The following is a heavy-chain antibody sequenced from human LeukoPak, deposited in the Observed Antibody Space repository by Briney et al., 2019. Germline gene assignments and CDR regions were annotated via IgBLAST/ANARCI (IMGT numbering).Heavy chain of an antibody. J-gene: IGHJ5*02. CDR2: IYYSGGT. CDR1: GGSISSSSYY. D-gene: IGHD3-3*01. CDR3: ARPVTYDFWSGYPNWFDP. Sequence: SETLSLTCTVSGGSISSSSYYWGWIRQPPGKGLEWIGSIYYSGGTYYNPSLKSRVTISVDTPKNQFSLKLSSVTAAHTAVYYCARPVTYDFWSGYPNWFDPWGQGTLVTVSS. V-gene: IGHV4-39*01.